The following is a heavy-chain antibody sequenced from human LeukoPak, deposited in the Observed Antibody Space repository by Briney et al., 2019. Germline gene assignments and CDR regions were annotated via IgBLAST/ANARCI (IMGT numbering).Heavy chain of an antibody. Sequence: PGGSLRLSCAASGFTVRSNYMSWVRQAPGKGLEWVSVTYSGGSTYYADSVKGRFTISRDNSKNTLYLQMNSLRAEDTAVYYCARAPSWSNKGGDYWGQGTLVTVSS. V-gene: IGHV3-66*01. CDR2: TYSGGST. CDR1: GFTVRSNY. J-gene: IGHJ4*02. CDR3: ARAPSWSNKGGDY. D-gene: IGHD6-13*01.